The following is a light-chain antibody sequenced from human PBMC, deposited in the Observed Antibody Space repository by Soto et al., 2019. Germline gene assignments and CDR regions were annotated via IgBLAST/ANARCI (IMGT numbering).Light chain of an antibody. J-gene: IGKJ4*01. Sequence: EIVMTQSPATLSVSPGDRATLSCRASQSLTSNVAWYQQKSGQSPRLLIYGTSTRVTGIPARFSGSGSGTEFTLTISSLQSEDFAVYYCQQYYNWPLTFGGGTKVDIK. V-gene: IGKV3-15*01. CDR2: GTS. CDR1: QSLTSN. CDR3: QQYYNWPLT.